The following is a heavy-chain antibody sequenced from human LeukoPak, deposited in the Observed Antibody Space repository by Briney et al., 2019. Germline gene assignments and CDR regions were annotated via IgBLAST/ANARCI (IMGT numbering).Heavy chain of an antibody. CDR1: GFTFSSYG. V-gene: IGHV3-33*01. J-gene: IGHJ5*02. CDR3: ARAQGRSPFDP. Sequence: GRSLRLSCAASGFTFSSYGMHWVRQAPGKGLEWVAVIWYDGSNKYYADSVKGRFTISRDNSKNTLYLQMNSLRAEDTAVYYCARAQGRSPFDPWGQGTLVTVSS. CDR2: IWYDGSNK.